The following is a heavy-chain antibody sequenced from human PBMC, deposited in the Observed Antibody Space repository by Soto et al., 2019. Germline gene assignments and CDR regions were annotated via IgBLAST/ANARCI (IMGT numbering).Heavy chain of an antibody. J-gene: IGHJ3*02. D-gene: IGHD6-13*01. CDR1: GYSFTSYW. V-gene: IGHV5-51*01. CDR3: ARHVAIAAAGTLGAFDI. Sequence: GESLKISCKGSGYSFTSYWIGWVRQMPGKGLEWMGIIYPGDSDTRYSPSFQGQVTISADKSISTAYLQWSSLKASDTAMYYCARHVAIAAAGTLGAFDIWGQGTMVTVSS. CDR2: IYPGDSDT.